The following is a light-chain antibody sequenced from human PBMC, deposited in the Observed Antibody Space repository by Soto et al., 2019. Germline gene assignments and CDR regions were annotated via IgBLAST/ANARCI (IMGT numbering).Light chain of an antibody. CDR2: GNS. J-gene: IGLJ2*01. V-gene: IGLV1-40*01. CDR1: SSNIGADYD. CDR3: QSYASSLSGRVV. Sequence: QSVLTQPPSVSGAPGQRVTISCTGSSSNIGADYDVHWYQQLPGTAPKLLIYGNSNRPSGVPDRFSGSKSGTSASLAITGLQAEDEADDYCQSYASSLSGRVVFGGGTKVTVL.